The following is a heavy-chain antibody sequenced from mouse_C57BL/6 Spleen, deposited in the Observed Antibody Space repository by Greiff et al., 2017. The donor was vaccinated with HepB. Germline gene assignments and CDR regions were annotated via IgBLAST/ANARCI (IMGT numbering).Heavy chain of an antibody. CDR2: ISSGGSYT. V-gene: IGHV5-6*01. CDR3: ARQLITTVVDSFAY. Sequence: EVKVVESGGDLVKPGGSLKLSCAASGFTFSSYGMSWVRQTPDKRLECVATISSGGSYTYYPDSVKGRFTISRDNAKNTLYLQMSSLKSEDTAMYYCARQLITTVVDSFAYWGQGTLVTVSA. D-gene: IGHD1-1*01. J-gene: IGHJ3*01. CDR1: GFTFSSYG.